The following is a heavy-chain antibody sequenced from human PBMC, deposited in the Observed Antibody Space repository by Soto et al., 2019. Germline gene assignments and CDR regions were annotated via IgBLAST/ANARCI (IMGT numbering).Heavy chain of an antibody. Sequence: QVQLQESGPGLVNPSETLSLTCTVSGASINSGGYYWSCIRQLPGKGLEWIGYIYFSGSTYYNPSLESRVTISLDTSKNPFSLKMSSVTAADTAMYFCASGDAWEDLIAHWGQGILVTVSS. V-gene: IGHV4-31*03. J-gene: IGHJ4*02. D-gene: IGHD4-17*01. CDR2: IYFSGST. CDR3: ASGDAWEDLIAH. CDR1: GASINSGGYY.